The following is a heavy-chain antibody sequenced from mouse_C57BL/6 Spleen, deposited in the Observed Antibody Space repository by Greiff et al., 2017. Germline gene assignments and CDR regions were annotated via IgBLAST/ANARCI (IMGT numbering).Heavy chain of an antibody. J-gene: IGHJ1*03. V-gene: IGHV1-19*01. D-gene: IGHD1-1*01. CDR3: ARRGELPWRGYCDV. CDR1: GYTFTDYY. Sequence: VQLQQSGPVLVKPGASVKMSCKASGYTFTDYYMNWVKQSPGKSLEWIGVINPYNGGTSYNQKFKGKATLTVDKSSSTSYMELNSLTSEDSAVYYRARRGELPWRGYCDVWGTGTTVTVSS. CDR2: INPYNGGT.